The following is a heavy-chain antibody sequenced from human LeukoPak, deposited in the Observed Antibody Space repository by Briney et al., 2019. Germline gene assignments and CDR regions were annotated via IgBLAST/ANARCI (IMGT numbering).Heavy chain of an antibody. CDR2: ISSSGSTI. J-gene: IGHJ4*02. V-gene: IGHV3-48*03. CDR1: GFTFSSYE. CDR3: ARVQRGLAARGGVDY. Sequence: GGSLRLSCAASGFTFSSYEMNWVRQAPGNGLEWVSYISSSGSTIYYADSVKGRFTISRDNAKNSLYLQMNSLRAEDTAVYYCARVQRGLAARGGVDYWGQGTLVTVSS. D-gene: IGHD6-6*01.